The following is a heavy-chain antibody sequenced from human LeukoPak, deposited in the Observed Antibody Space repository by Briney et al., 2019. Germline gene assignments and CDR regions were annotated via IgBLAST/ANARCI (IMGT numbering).Heavy chain of an antibody. CDR2: IKQDGSEK. CDR3: ASGRGYSYTYYYYMDV. D-gene: IGHD5-18*01. Sequence: GGSLRLSCAASGFTFSSYWMSWARQAPGKGLEWVANIKQDGSEKYYVDSVKGRFTISRDNAKNSLYLQMNSLRAEDTAVYYCASGRGYSYTYYYYMDVWGKGTTVTVSS. CDR1: GFTFSSYW. J-gene: IGHJ6*03. V-gene: IGHV3-7*01.